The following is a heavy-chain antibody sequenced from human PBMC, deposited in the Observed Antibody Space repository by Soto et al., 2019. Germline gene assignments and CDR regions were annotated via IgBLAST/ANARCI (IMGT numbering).Heavy chain of an antibody. D-gene: IGHD3-22*01. CDR2: INPSGGST. Sequence: ASVTVSCKESGYTFNSYYMHWVRQDPEQGLEWMGIINPSGGSTSYAQKFQGRVTMTRDTSTSTVYMELSSLGSEDTAVYYCARGQWSAVVVIPFDYWGQGTLVTVSS. CDR1: GYTFNSYY. CDR3: ARGQWSAVVVIPFDY. J-gene: IGHJ4*02. V-gene: IGHV1-46*02.